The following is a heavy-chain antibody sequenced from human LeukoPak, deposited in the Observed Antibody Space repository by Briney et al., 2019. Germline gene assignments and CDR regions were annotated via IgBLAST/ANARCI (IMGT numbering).Heavy chain of an antibody. V-gene: IGHV4-59*01. D-gene: IGHD3-16*01. J-gene: IGHJ4*02. CDR1: GGSFSVYY. CDR2: FHNSGTS. Sequence: SETLSLTCAVYGGSFSVYYWSWIRQPPGKGLEWIGYFHNSGTSTYNPSLKSRVTISADTSKNQFSLKLNSLTTADTAVYYCTRGAGWLIDYWGQGILVTVSS. CDR3: TRGAGWLIDY.